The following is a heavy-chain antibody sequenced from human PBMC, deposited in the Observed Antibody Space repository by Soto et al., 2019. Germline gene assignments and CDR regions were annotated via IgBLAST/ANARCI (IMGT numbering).Heavy chain of an antibody. CDR3: AKDGKNRLTYYFDY. CDR1: GFTFSSYA. Sequence: GGSLRLSCAASGFTFSSYAMSWVRQAPGKGLEWVSAISGSGGSTYYADSVKGRLTISRDNSKNTLYLQMNSLRAEDTAVYYCAKDGKNRLTYYFDYWGQGTLVTVSS. D-gene: IGHD3-9*01. J-gene: IGHJ4*02. CDR2: ISGSGGST. V-gene: IGHV3-23*01.